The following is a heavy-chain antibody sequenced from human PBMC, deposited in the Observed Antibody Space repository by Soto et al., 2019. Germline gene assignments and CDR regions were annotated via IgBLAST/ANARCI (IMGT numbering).Heavy chain of an antibody. D-gene: IGHD1-1*01. CDR3: ARNPATTGDFDY. V-gene: IGHV1-8*01. CDR1: GYSFSSYD. CDR2: MNPNSGDT. J-gene: IGHJ4*02. Sequence: QVPLVQSGAEVKKPGASVKVSCRASGYSFSSYDINWVRQATGQGLEWLGWMNPNSGDTGYAQKFQGRVTLTRDTSTSTAYMELSSLRSEDTAVYFCARNPATTGDFDYWGQGTLVTVSS.